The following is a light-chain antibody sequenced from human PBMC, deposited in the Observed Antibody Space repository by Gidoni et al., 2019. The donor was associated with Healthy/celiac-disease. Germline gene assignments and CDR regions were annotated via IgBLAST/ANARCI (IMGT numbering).Light chain of an antibody. V-gene: IGKV3-15*01. Sequence: EIVMTQSPATLSVSPGERATLSCRASHSVSSNLAWYQQKPGQAPRLLIYGASTRATGIPARFSGSGSGTEFTLTSSSLQSEDVAVYYCQQYNNWPLWTFGQGTKVEIK. CDR3: QQYNNWPLWT. CDR1: HSVSSN. J-gene: IGKJ1*01. CDR2: GAS.